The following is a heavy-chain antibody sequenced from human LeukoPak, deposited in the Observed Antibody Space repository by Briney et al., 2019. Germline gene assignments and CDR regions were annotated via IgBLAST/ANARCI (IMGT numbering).Heavy chain of an antibody. CDR1: GGSIGSYY. V-gene: IGHV4-59*01. CDR2: IYYSGST. D-gene: IGHD6-25*01. Sequence: PSETLSLTCTVSGGSIGSYYWSWIRQPPGKGLEWIGYIYYSGSTNYNPSLKSRVTISVDTSKNQFSLKLSSVTAADTAVYYCAREAAYYFDYWGQGTLVTVSS. J-gene: IGHJ4*02. CDR3: AREAAYYFDY.